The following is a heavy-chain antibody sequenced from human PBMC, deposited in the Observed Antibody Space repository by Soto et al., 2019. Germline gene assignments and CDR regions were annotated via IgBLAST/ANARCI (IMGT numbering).Heavy chain of an antibody. Sequence: GESLKISCAASGFTFSSYSMNWVRQAPGKGLEWVSYISSSSSTIYYADSVKGRFTISRDNAKNSLYLQMNSLRDEDTAVYYCAREGYSSSSDAFDIWGQGTMVTVSS. CDR1: GFTFSSYS. J-gene: IGHJ3*02. D-gene: IGHD6-6*01. CDR3: AREGYSSSSDAFDI. V-gene: IGHV3-48*02. CDR2: ISSSSSTI.